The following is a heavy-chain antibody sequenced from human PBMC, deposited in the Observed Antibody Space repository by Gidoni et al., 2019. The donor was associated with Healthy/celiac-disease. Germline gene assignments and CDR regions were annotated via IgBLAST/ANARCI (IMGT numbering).Heavy chain of an antibody. CDR1: GFTVSSYA. CDR2: ISGSGGST. J-gene: IGHJ4*02. CDR3: ANICPIAVAGSPFDY. V-gene: IGHV3-23*01. D-gene: IGHD6-19*01. Sequence: EVQLLESGGGLVQPGGYLRLSCEASGFTVSSYAMSWFRQAPGKGLEWVSAISGSGGSTYYSDSLKGLLTTSRNNSKNTLYLQMNSLRAEDTAVYYCANICPIAVAGSPFDYWGQGTLVTVSS.